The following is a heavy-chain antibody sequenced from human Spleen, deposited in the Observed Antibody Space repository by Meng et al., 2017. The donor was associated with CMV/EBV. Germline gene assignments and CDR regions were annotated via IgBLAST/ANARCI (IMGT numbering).Heavy chain of an antibody. Sequence: LSCAVSGGSISRGGYYWSWIRQHPRKGLEWIGYIYSSGNTYYNPTLKSRITLSLDTSKNQFSLKLNSVTAADTAMYYCATGGYCGSASCYSAFDTWGQGALVTVSS. J-gene: IGHJ3*02. V-gene: IGHV4-31*11. CDR3: ATGGYCGSASCYSAFDT. CDR2: IYSSGNT. CDR1: GGSISRGGYY. D-gene: IGHD2-2*01.